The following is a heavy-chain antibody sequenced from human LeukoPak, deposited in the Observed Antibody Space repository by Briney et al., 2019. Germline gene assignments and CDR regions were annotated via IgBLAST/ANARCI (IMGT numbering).Heavy chain of an antibody. J-gene: IGHJ4*02. CDR2: IVVGSGNT. V-gene: IGHV1-58*02. D-gene: IGHD6-19*01. CDR1: GFTFASST. Sequence: SVKVSCKASGFTFASSTMQWVRQARGQRLEWIGWIVVGSGNTNYAQKFQERVTITTDMSTSTAYMELSSLRSEDTAVYYCAADPDSSGWYGGGDYWGQGTLVTVSS. CDR3: AADPDSSGWYGGGDY.